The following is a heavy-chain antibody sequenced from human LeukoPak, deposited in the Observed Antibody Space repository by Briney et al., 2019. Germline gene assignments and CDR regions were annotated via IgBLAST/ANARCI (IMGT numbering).Heavy chain of an antibody. D-gene: IGHD4/OR15-4a*01. CDR1: GFTFCMYA. V-gene: IGHV3-30-3*01. CDR2: ISYDGSNK. J-gene: IGHJ4*02. CDR3: ARENPPGLANKVLN. Sequence: RRSLRLSRAASGFTFCMYAMHWVRQAPGKGLEWVAVISYDGSNKYYADSVKGRFTISRDNAKNTLYLQMDSLRAEDTAVYYCARENPPGLANKVLNWGQEALVTVSS.